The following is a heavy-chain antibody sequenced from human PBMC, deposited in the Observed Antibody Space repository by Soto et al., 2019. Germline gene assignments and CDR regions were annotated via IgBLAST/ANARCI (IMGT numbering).Heavy chain of an antibody. CDR1: DGSIGSSDYD. V-gene: IGHV4-39*01. Sequence: SETLSLTCTVSDGSIGSSDYDWGWIRQPPGNGLEWIGTVSYSRRTYYNLSLKSRVTISVDTPKNQFSLKLSSVTAADAVLFFCARRLLVGVTVTTAFYIWGQG. CDR2: VSYSRRT. D-gene: IGHD1-26*01. J-gene: IGHJ3*02. CDR3: ARRLLVGVTVTTAFYI.